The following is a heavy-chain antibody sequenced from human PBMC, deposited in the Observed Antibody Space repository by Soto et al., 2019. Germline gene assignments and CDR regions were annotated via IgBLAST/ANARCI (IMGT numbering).Heavy chain of an antibody. J-gene: IGHJ4*02. CDR3: ARESYSGYHSYDY. CDR1: GYSISSGCF. CDR2: IYHDGNT. Sequence: SQTLSLTCAVSGYSISSGCFRGWIRRPPGNWLEWFANIYHDGNTHYNPSLKSRVTMSVDTSKNQFSLKLNSVTAADTAVYYCARESYSGYHSYDYWGQGILVTVS. V-gene: IGHV4-38-2*02. D-gene: IGHD5-12*01.